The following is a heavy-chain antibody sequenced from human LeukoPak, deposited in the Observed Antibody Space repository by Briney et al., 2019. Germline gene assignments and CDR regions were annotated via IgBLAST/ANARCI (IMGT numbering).Heavy chain of an antibody. CDR1: GFTFSTYA. Sequence: GGSLRLSCAASGFTFSTYAMSWVRQAPGKGLEWVSLISGSGTTTHYVDSVKGRFTISRDTSKNTLYLQMSSLRAEDTAIHYCAKGRFYSNSLDAFDIWGQGTMVTVSS. CDR2: ISGSGTTT. CDR3: AKGRFYSNSLDAFDI. D-gene: IGHD4-11*01. J-gene: IGHJ3*02. V-gene: IGHV3-23*01.